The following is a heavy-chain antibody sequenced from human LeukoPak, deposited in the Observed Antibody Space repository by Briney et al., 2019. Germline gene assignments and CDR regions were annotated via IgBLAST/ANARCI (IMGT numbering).Heavy chain of an antibody. Sequence: SVKVSCKASGGTFSSYTISWVRQAPGQGLEWMGRIIPILGIANYAQKFQGRVTITADKSTSTAYMELSSLRSEDTAVYYCAGNTLCYYYDSSGFYNALDFWGKGKMVPFP. CDR2: IIPILGIA. CDR1: GGTFSSYT. V-gene: IGHV1-69*02. CDR3: AGNTLCYYYDSSGFYNALDF. D-gene: IGHD3-22*01. J-gene: IGHJ3*01.